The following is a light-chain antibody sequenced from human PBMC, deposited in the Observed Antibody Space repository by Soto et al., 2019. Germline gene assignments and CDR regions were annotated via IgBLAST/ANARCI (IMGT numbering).Light chain of an antibody. Sequence: EIVLRQSPGPLSLSPGDRATLSCRASQSVSSSYLAWYQQKPGQAPRLLIYGARSRATGVPDRFSASGSGTDFTLTISSLEPEDFAVYYCQQRSNWPPGTFGGGTKVDIK. CDR2: GAR. CDR3: QQRSNWPPGT. J-gene: IGKJ4*01. CDR1: QSVSSSY. V-gene: IGKV3D-20*02.